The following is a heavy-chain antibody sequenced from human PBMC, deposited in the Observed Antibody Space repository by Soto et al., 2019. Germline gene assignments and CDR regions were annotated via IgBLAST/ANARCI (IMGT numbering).Heavy chain of an antibody. J-gene: IGHJ6*02. CDR3: ARDRTVPLSGSYYYYYGMDV. Sequence: GGSLTLSSAASGFTLSSYWLHCPRQASGKELVWVSRSISDGSSTSYADSVKGRFTISRDNAKNTLYLQMNSLRAEDTAVYYCARDRTVPLSGSYYYYYGMDVWGQGTTVTVSS. D-gene: IGHD1-26*01. CDR1: GFTLSSYW. V-gene: IGHV3-74*01. CDR2: SISDGSST.